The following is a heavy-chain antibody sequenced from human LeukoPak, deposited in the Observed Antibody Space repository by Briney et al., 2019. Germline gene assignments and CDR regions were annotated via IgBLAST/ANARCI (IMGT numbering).Heavy chain of an antibody. V-gene: IGHV1-18*01. J-gene: IGHJ6*02. CDR2: ISGYNGNT. CDR3: ARDLGAWFGAEWGTPRTYYGMDV. CDR1: GYTFTSYG. D-gene: IGHD3-10*01. Sequence: SVNVSCKAYGYTFTSYGIRWVRQAPGQRLEWLGWISGYNGNTNYAQIIQGRVTMTTDTFTGTAHMELRSLRSDDTAVYYCARDLGAWFGAEWGTPRTYYGMDVWGQGTTVTVSS.